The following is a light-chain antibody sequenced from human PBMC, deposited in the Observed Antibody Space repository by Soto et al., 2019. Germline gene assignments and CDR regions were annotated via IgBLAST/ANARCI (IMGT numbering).Light chain of an antibody. J-gene: IGKJ3*01. Sequence: DIQMTQSPSTLSASVGDRVTITCRASQSISTWLAWYQQKPGKAPKVLIYDASSLESGVPSRFSGSGSGTEFTLTISSLQPDDFATYYCQQYKNYLTFGPGTKVISN. CDR3: QQYKNYLT. CDR1: QSISTW. V-gene: IGKV1-5*01. CDR2: DAS.